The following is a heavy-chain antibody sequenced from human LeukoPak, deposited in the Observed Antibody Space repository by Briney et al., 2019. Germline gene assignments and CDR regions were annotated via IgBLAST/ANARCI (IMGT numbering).Heavy chain of an antibody. V-gene: IGHV3-33*01. J-gene: IGHJ6*02. Sequence: PGGSLRLSCAASGFTFSSYGMPWVRQAPGKGLEWVAVIWYDGSNKYYADSVKGRFTISRDSSKNTLYLQMNSLRAEDTAVYYCARDLGHWYWYYGMDVWGQGTTVTVSS. CDR3: ARDLGHWYWYYGMDV. D-gene: IGHD2-8*02. CDR1: GFTFSSYG. CDR2: IWYDGSNK.